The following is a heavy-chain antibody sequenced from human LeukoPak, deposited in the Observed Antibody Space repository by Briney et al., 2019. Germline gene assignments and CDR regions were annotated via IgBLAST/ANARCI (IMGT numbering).Heavy chain of an antibody. CDR1: GFTFSSYA. Sequence: SGGSLRLSCAASGFTFSSYAMSWVRQAPGKGLEWVSGISGRGASKYYADSVKGRFTISRDNSKNTLYLQMNSPRAEDTAVYYCAKGVVVAPDVTPFDYWGQGTLVTVSS. V-gene: IGHV3-23*01. J-gene: IGHJ4*02. D-gene: IGHD2-2*01. CDR2: ISGRGASK. CDR3: AKGVVVAPDVTPFDY.